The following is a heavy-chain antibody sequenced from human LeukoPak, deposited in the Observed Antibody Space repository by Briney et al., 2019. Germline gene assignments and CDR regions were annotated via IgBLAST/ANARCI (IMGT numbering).Heavy chain of an antibody. CDR1: GFTFSTNA. D-gene: IGHD3-22*01. CDR3: AKAEARITMIVVVIPGWFDP. Sequence: GGSLRLSGAASGFTFSTNAMSWVRQAPGKGLEWVSAISGSGGSTYYADSVKGRFTISRDNSKNTLYLQMNSLRAEDTAAYYCAKAEARITMIVVVIPGWFDPWGQGTLVTVSS. J-gene: IGHJ5*02. CDR2: ISGSGGST. V-gene: IGHV3-23*01.